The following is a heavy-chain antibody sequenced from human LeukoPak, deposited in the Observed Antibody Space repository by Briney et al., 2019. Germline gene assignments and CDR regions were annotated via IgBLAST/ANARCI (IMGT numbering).Heavy chain of an antibody. CDR2: ISSSSSYI. J-gene: IGHJ4*02. Sequence: PGGSLRLSCAASGFTFSSYIMNWVRQAPGKGLEWVSSISSSSSYIYYADSLKGRFTISRDNAKNSLYLQMNSLRAEDTAVYYCAKELGSSPALDYWGQGTLVTVSS. V-gene: IGHV3-21*04. D-gene: IGHD6-13*01. CDR3: AKELGSSPALDY. CDR1: GFTFSSYI.